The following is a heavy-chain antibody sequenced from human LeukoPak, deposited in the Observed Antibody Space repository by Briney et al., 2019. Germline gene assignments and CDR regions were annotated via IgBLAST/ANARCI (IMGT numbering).Heavy chain of an antibody. J-gene: IGHJ4*02. CDR1: GFTFSSYA. D-gene: IGHD1-26*01. CDR3: AKVMWSGSYHFDY. Sequence: PGGSLRLSCAASGFTFSSYAMSWVRQAPGKGLEWVSTISSSGVTTIYADSVKGRFTISRDNSNNTLHLQMNSLRAEDTAVYYCAKVMWSGSYHFDYWGLGTLVTVSS. CDR2: ISSSGVTT. V-gene: IGHV3-23*01.